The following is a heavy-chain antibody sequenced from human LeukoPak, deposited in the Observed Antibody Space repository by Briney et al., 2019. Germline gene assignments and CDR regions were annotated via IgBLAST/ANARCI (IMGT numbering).Heavy chain of an antibody. J-gene: IGHJ4*02. D-gene: IGHD3-3*01. CDR3: ASTLNDFWSGYYLIDYFDY. V-gene: IGHV1-2*02. CDR2: INPNSGGT. CDR1: GYTFTGYY. Sequence: ASVKVSCKASGYTFTGYYMHWVRQAPGQGLEWMGWINPNSGGTNYAQKFQGRVTMTRDTSISTAYMELSRPRSDDTAVYYCASTLNDFWSGYYLIDYFDYWGQGTLVTVSS.